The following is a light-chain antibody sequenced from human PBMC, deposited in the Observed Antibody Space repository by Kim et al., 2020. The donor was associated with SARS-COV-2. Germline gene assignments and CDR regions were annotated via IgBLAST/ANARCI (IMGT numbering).Light chain of an antibody. CDR1: SLRSYY. Sequence: SSELTQDPAVSVALGQTVRITCQGDSLRSYYASWYQQKPGQAPVLVIYGKNNRPSGIPDRFSGSSSGNTASLTITGAQAEDEADYYRNSRDSSGNHNWVFGGGTRLTVL. J-gene: IGLJ3*02. V-gene: IGLV3-19*01. CDR2: GKN. CDR3: NSRDSSGNHNWV.